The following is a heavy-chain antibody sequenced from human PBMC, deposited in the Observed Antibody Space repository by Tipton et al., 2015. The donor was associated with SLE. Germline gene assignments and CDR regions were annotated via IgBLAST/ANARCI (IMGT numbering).Heavy chain of an antibody. Sequence: SLRLSCAASGFTFSSYSMNWVRQAPGKGLEWVSSISSSSSYIYYADSVKGRFTISRDNAKNSLYLQMNSLRAEDTAVYYCARDPLDIVVVVAATGGVDYWGQGTLVTVSS. CDR3: ARDPLDIVVVVAATGGVDY. J-gene: IGHJ4*02. CDR2: ISSSSSYI. CDR1: GFTFSSYS. D-gene: IGHD2-15*01. V-gene: IGHV3-21*03.